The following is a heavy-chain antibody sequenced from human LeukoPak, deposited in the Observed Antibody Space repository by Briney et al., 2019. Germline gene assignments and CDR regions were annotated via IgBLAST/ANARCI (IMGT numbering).Heavy chain of an antibody. CDR1: GFTFSSYS. CDR2: ISSSSSYM. CDR3: ARKSGGYLGPTIDY. Sequence: GGSLRLSCAASGFTFSSYSMNWVRQAPGKGLEWVTSISSSSSYMYYADSVKGRFTISRDNAKNSLYLQMNSLRAEDTAVYYCARKSGGYLGPTIDYWGQGTLVTVSS. J-gene: IGHJ4*02. D-gene: IGHD3-22*01. V-gene: IGHV3-21*01.